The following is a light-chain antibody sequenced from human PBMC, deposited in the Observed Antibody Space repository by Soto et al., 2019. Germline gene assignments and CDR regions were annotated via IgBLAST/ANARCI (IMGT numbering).Light chain of an antibody. CDR1: QSVGSD. CDR2: GAS. Sequence: EIVMTQSPATLSVSPVERATLSCRASQSVGSDLVWYQQKRGQAPRLLIYGASTRATGIPARFSGSGSGTEFTLTISSLQSEDFAVYYCQQYTNWPPYTFGQGTKLEI. V-gene: IGKV3-15*01. CDR3: QQYTNWPPYT. J-gene: IGKJ2*01.